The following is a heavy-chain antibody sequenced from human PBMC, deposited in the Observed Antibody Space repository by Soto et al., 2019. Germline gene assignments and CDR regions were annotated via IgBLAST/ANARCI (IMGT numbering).Heavy chain of an antibody. D-gene: IGHD2-2*01. CDR1: GYTFTSYG. CDR3: ARDTPRKWPPTRGHWFDP. V-gene: IGHV1-18*01. J-gene: IGHJ5*02. CDR2: ISAYNGNT. Sequence: ASVKVSCKASGYTFTSYGISWVRQAPGQGLEWMGWISAYNGNTNYAQKLQGRVTMTTDTSTSTAYMELRSLRSDDTAVYYCARDTPRKWPPTRGHWFDPWGQGTLVTVS.